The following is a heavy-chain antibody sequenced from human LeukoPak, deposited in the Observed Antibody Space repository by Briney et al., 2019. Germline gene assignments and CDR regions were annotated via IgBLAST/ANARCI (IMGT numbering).Heavy chain of an antibody. J-gene: IGHJ2*01. CDR2: IFYSGIT. V-gene: IGHV4-59*01. Sequence: PSETLSLTYTVSGGSISSYYWSWIRQPPGKGLEWIGYIFYSGITNYNPSLKSRVTISIDTSKNQFSLKLSSVTAADTAVYYCARGAYYYDSSGYNWYFDLWGRGTLVTVSS. D-gene: IGHD3-22*01. CDR1: GGSISSYY. CDR3: ARGAYYYDSSGYNWYFDL.